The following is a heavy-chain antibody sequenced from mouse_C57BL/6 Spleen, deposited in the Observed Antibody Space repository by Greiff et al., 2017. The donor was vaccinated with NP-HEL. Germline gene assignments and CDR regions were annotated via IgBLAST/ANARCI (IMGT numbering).Heavy chain of an antibody. J-gene: IGHJ1*03. CDR1: GYTFTDYN. D-gene: IGHD1-1*01. CDR2: INPNNGGT. CDR3: ARGGYCSSYYWYFDV. Sequence: EVQLQQSGPELVKPGASVKIPCKASGYTFTDYNMDWVKQSHGKSLEWIGDINPNNGGTIYNQKFKGKATLTVDKSSSTAYMELRSLTSEDTAVYYCARGGYCSSYYWYFDVWGTGTTVTVSS. V-gene: IGHV1-18*01.